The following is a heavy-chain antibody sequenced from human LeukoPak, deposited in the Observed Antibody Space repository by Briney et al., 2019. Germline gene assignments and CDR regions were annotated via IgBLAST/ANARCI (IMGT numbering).Heavy chain of an antibody. CDR3: AKWPYDSSGYYWDFDY. J-gene: IGHJ4*02. CDR1: GFTFSSYA. CDR2: ISGSGGST. V-gene: IGHV3-23*01. Sequence: PGGSLRLSCAASGFTFSSYAMSWVRQAPGKGLEWVSAISGSGGSTYYADSVKGRFTISRDNSKNTLYLQMNSLRAEDTAVYYCAKWPYDSSGYYWDFDYWGQGTLVTVSS. D-gene: IGHD3-22*01.